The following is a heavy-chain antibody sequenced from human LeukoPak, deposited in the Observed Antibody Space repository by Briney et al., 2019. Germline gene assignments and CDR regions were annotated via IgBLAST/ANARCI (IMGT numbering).Heavy chain of an antibody. CDR2: ISYDGSNK. V-gene: IGHV3-30*04. Sequence: GSLRLSCSASGFTFSSYAMHWVRQAPGKGLEWVAVISYDGSNKYYADSVKGRFTISRDNSKNTLYLQMNSLRAEDTAVYYCARVGSDAFDIWGQGTMVTVSS. CDR1: GFTFSSYA. D-gene: IGHD3-10*01. CDR3: ARVGSDAFDI. J-gene: IGHJ3*02.